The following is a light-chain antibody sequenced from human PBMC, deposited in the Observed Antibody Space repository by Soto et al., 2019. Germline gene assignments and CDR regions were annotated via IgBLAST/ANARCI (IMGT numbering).Light chain of an antibody. CDR3: QQYKSYLRT. CDR2: GAS. CDR1: RSVASN. V-gene: IGKV3-15*01. J-gene: IGKJ1*01. Sequence: EVVMTQSPATLSVSPGERATLSCRASRSVASNLAWYQHKPGQGPRLLLYGASTRASGIPARFSGSASGTEFTLTINSLQPEDFATYYCQQYKSYLRTFGQGTKVDIK.